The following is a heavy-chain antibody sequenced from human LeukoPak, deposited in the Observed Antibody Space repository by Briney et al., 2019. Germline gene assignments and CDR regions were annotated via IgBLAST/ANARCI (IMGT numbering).Heavy chain of an antibody. J-gene: IGHJ6*02. V-gene: IGHV4-31*03. CDR1: GGSISSGGYY. D-gene: IGHD5-12*01. Sequence: MTSQTLSLTCTVSGGSISSGGYYWSWIRQHPGKGLEWIGYIYYSGSTYYNPSLKSRVTISVDTSKNQFSLKLSSVTAADTAVYYCARAGDSGYRYYGMDVWGQGTTVTVSS. CDR2: IYYSGST. CDR3: ARAGDSGYRYYGMDV.